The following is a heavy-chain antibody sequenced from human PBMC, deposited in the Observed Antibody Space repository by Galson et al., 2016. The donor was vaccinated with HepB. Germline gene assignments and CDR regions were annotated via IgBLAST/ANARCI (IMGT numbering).Heavy chain of an antibody. CDR1: GGSIKDSQYY. D-gene: IGHD3-3*01. Sequence: SETLSLTCSVSGGSIKDSQYYWGWIRQAPGKGLEWIGTISFDGTAYSSASLKSRVTLSVDTSTNQFSLKLMSMTAADTAIYYCVRLEEEKSPRFLEWSPFDPWGRGILVTVAS. J-gene: IGHJ5*02. CDR2: ISFDGTA. CDR3: VRLEEEKSPRFLEWSPFDP. V-gene: IGHV4-39*01.